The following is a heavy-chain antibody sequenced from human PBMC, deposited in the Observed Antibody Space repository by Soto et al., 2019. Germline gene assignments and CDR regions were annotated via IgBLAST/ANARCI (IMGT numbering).Heavy chain of an antibody. CDR2: ISGSGGST. V-gene: IGHV3-23*01. D-gene: IGHD1-7*01. CDR3: AKDRVNWNYGHY. J-gene: IGHJ4*02. Sequence: GGAPRLSLAAPGFTFYSHAISWGRPAPGKGLEWVSAISGSGGSTYYADSVKGRFTISRDNSKNTLYLQMNSLRAEDTAVYYCAKDRVNWNYGHYWGQGTLVTVSS. CDR1: GFTFYSHA.